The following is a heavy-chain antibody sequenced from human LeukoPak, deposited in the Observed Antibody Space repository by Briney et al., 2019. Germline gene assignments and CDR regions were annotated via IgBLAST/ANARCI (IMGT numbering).Heavy chain of an antibody. CDR2: IYYSGNT. CDR1: GGSISSSSYY. D-gene: IGHD5-12*01. Sequence: ASETLSLTCTVSGGSISSSSYYWAWIRQPPGKGLEWIGSIYYSGNTYYNPSLKSRVTIRADRSKNQFSLNLNSVTATDTAVYYCARSKIYLTGYDRFFDYWGQGTLVTVSS. V-gene: IGHV4-39*01. J-gene: IGHJ4*02. CDR3: ARSKIYLTGYDRFFDY.